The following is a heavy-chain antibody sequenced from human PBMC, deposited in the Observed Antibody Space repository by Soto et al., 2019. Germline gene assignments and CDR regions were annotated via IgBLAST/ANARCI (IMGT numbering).Heavy chain of an antibody. CDR2: IWRDGRDI. CDR1: GFTFSSDV. J-gene: IGHJ6*02. D-gene: IGHD2-15*01. V-gene: IGHV3-33*01. CDR3: ARNLAAPTTNFAMDV. Sequence: QVQLVESGGGVVQPGRSIRVSCVASGFTFSSDVMHWVRQDPGKGLEWVALIWRDGRDISYGDSVRGRFTISRDDSTNPLYLQMNSRRADDKAVYYCARNLAAPTTNFAMDVWGHGTTVTVSS.